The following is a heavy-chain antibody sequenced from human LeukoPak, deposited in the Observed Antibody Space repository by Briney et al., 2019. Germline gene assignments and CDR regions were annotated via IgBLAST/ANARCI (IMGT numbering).Heavy chain of an antibody. CDR2: INPNSGDR. V-gene: IGHV1-2*02. D-gene: IGHD6-19*01. CDR3: AREGWDQRDTAAFDH. J-gene: IGHJ4*02. CDR1: GYTFTGHY. Sequence: GASVKVSCKASGYTFTGHYMHWARQAPGQGLEWMGWINPNSGDRNSAQKFQGRVTMTRDTSISTVYMELSRLGPDDTAVYYCAREGWDQRDTAAFDHWDQGTLVTVSS.